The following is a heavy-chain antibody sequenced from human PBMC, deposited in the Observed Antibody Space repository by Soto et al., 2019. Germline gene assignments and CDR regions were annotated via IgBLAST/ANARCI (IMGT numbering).Heavy chain of an antibody. CDR2: MSWNSGSI. V-gene: IGHV3-9*01. J-gene: IGHJ6*02. CDR3: AKGRRSDYYYGMDV. D-gene: IGHD2-15*01. Sequence: EVQLVESGGGLVQPGGSLRLSCAASEFTFDDYAIHWVRQAPGKGLQWVSGMSWNSGSIGYADSVKGRFTISRDNAKNSLYLQMNSLRAEDTALYYCAKGRRSDYYYGMDVWGQGTTVTVSS. CDR1: EFTFDDYA.